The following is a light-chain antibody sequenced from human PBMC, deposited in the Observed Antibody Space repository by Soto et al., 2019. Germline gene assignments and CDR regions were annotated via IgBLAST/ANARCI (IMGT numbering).Light chain of an antibody. CDR2: DAS. CDR1: QTIDNT. CDR3: QQSYSTLS. Sequence: EIAMTQSPATLSLSPGERATLSCRASQTIDNTLAWYQRKPGQAPRLLIYDASTRATGVPARFSGSGSGTDFTLTISSLQPEDFATYYCQQSYSTLSFGGGTKVDIK. V-gene: IGKV3-15*01. J-gene: IGKJ4*01.